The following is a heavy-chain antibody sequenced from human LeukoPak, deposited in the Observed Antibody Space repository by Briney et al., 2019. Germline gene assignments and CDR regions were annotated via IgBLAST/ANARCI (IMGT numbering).Heavy chain of an antibody. CDR1: GGTFSSYA. CDR3: ARNPAFPNYYGSGNYYNSPSYVDV. CDR2: IIPIFGTA. D-gene: IGHD3-10*01. J-gene: IGHJ6*03. Sequence: GASVKVSCKASGGTFSSYAISWVRQAPGQGLEWMGGIIPIFGTANYAQKFQGRVTITADESTSTAYMELSSLRSEDTAVYYCARNPAFPNYYGSGNYYNSPSYVDVWGKGTTVTVSS. V-gene: IGHV1-69*13.